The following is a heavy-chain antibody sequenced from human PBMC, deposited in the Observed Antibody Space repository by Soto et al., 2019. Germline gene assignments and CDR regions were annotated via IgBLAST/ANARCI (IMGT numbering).Heavy chain of an antibody. CDR2: ISGSGGST. Sequence: EVQLLESGGGLVQPGGSLRLSCAASGFTFSSYGMSWVRQAPGKGLEWVSSISGSGGSTYYADSVKGRFTISRDNYKNTLYLQMNSLRAEDTAVYYCAKASAPGGSYFPLWFWGQGNLVTVSS. CDR3: AKASAPGGSYFPLWF. D-gene: IGHD1-26*01. CDR1: GFTFSSYG. J-gene: IGHJ4*02. V-gene: IGHV3-23*01.